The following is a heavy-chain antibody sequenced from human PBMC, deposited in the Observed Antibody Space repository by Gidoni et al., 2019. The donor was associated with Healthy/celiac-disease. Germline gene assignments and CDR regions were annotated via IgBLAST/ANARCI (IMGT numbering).Heavy chain of an antibody. CDR3: ARVWAKRWGFDY. Sequence: QVQLVESGGGVVQPGRSLRLSCAASGFPFSSYAMHWVRQAPGKGLEWVAVISYDGSNKYYADSVKGRFTISRDNSKNTLYLQMNSLRAEDTAVYYCARVWAKRWGFDYWGQGTLVTVSS. V-gene: IGHV3-30-3*01. CDR1: GFPFSSYA. D-gene: IGHD1-26*01. CDR2: ISYDGSNK. J-gene: IGHJ4*02.